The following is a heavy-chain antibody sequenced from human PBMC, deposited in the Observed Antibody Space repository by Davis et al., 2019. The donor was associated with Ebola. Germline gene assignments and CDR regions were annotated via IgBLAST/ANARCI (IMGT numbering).Heavy chain of an antibody. CDR3: AKAYYDYIWGSYRYNHDAFDI. V-gene: IGHV3-11*01. CDR1: GFTFSSYA. J-gene: IGHJ3*02. Sequence: GESLKISCAASGFTFSSYAMSWIRQAPGKGLEWVSYISSSGSTIYYADSVKGRFTISRDNAKNSLYLQMNSLRAEDTAVYYCAKAYYDYIWGSYRYNHDAFDIWGQGTMVTVSS. CDR2: ISSSGSTI. D-gene: IGHD3-16*02.